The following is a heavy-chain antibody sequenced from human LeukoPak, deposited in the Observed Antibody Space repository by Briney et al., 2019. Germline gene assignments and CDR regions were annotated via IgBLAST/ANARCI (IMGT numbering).Heavy chain of an antibody. D-gene: IGHD4-17*01. Sequence: GGSLRLSCAASGFTFNNAAMTWVRQAPGKGLEWVSAIGASGAYTFYADSVKGRFTISRDNSRNTLYLQMNSLRAEDTAVYYCAKRPTMTTVTTPSWHVCDSWGQGTLVTVSS. CDR3: AKRPTMTTVTTPSWHVCDS. CDR1: GFTFNNAA. J-gene: IGHJ4*02. V-gene: IGHV3-23*01. CDR2: IGASGAYT.